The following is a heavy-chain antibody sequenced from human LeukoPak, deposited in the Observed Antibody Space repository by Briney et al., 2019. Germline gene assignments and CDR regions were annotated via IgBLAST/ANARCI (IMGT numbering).Heavy chain of an antibody. D-gene: IGHD3-22*01. CDR3: ARASYSYDISGWVPFDY. V-gene: IGHV4-39*07. Sequence: PSETLSLTCTVSGGSISTSDYYWGWIRQPPGKGLEWIGNIYYSGNTYYNPSLKSRVTMSVDTSKNQFSLRLSSVTAADTAVYYCARASYSYDISGWVPFDYWGQGTLVTVSS. CDR1: GGSISTSDYY. CDR2: IYYSGNT. J-gene: IGHJ4*02.